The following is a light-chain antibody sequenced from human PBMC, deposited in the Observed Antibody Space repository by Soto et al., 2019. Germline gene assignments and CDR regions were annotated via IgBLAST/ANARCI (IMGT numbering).Light chain of an antibody. CDR3: SSYTTSNTRQIV. CDR2: DVS. CDR1: SSDVGSYNL. J-gene: IGLJ1*01. Sequence: QSVLSQPGSVSGSPRHSITIACTGTSSDVGSYNLGSWYQQHPGKAPKLMIYDVSNRPSGVSIRFSGSKSDNTASLTISGLQPEDEADYHCSSYTTSNTRQIVFGTGTKVTVL. V-gene: IGLV2-14*02.